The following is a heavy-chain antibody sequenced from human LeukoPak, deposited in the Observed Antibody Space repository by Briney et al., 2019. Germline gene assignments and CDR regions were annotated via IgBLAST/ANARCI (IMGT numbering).Heavy chain of an antibody. D-gene: IGHD4-17*01. CDR1: GYSFANYW. V-gene: IGHV5-51*01. J-gene: IGHJ4*02. Sequence: GESLKISCKGSGYSFANYWIGWVRQMPGKGLEWMGIIYPGDSDTRYSPSFQGQVTISADKSISTAYLQWSSLKASDTAMYYCASKSGGALYYFDYWGQGTLVTVSS. CDR2: IYPGDSDT. CDR3: ASKSGGALYYFDY.